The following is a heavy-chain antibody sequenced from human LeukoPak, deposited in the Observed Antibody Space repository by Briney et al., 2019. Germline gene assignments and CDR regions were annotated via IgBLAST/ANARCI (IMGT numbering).Heavy chain of an antibody. CDR2: IWYDGSNK. Sequence: PGGSLRLSCAASGFTFSSYGMHWVRQAPGKGLEWVAVIWYDGSNKYYADSVKGRFTISRDNSKNTLYLQMNSLRAEDTAVYYCARDLYYYDSSGYSCPDYWGQGTLVTVSS. V-gene: IGHV3-33*01. CDR1: GFTFSSYG. D-gene: IGHD3-22*01. CDR3: ARDLYYYDSSGYSCPDY. J-gene: IGHJ4*02.